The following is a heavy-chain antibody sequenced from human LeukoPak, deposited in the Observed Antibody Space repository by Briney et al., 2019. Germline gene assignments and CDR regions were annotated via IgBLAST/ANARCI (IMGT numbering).Heavy chain of an antibody. J-gene: IGHJ4*02. Sequence: SETLSLTCTVSGGSISSYYWSWIRQPPGKGLEWIGSIYYSGSTYYNPSLKSRVTISVDTSKNQFSLKLSSVTAADTAVYYCARDLGAVAGTGANDYWGQGTLVTVSS. V-gene: IGHV4-39*07. D-gene: IGHD6-19*01. CDR1: GGSISSYY. CDR2: IYYSGST. CDR3: ARDLGAVAGTGANDY.